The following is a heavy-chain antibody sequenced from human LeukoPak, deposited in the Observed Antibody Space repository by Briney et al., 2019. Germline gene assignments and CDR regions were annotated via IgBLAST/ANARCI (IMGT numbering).Heavy chain of an antibody. D-gene: IGHD3-3*01. J-gene: IGHJ4*02. CDR3: AREGWISSYDF. CDR2: IYTSGST. CDR1: GGSISSGDYY. V-gene: IGHV4-61*02. Sequence: PSETLSLTCTVSGGSISSGDYYWSWIRQPAGKGLEWIGRIYTSGSTNYNPSLKSRVTISVDTSKNQFSLKLSSVTAADTAVYYCAREGWISSYDFWGQGTLVTVSS.